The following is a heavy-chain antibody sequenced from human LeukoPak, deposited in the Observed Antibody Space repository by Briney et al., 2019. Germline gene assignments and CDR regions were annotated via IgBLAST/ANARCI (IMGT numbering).Heavy chain of an antibody. CDR3: ARSRDHWYFEL. Sequence: SETLSLTCTVSGGSFSRYYWSWVRQSPGKGLEWIGNIFFSGTTNYNPSLRSRVAISGDTSKSQIFLNLTSVTAADTATFYRARSRDHWYFELWGRGTLVTVAS. J-gene: IGHJ2*01. V-gene: IGHV4-59*08. CDR1: GGSFSRYY. CDR2: IFFSGTT.